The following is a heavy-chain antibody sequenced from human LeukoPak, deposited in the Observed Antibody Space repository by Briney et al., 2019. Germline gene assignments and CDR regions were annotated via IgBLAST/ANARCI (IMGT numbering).Heavy chain of an antibody. CDR1: GVSISSSNSY. D-gene: IGHD3/OR15-3a*01. CDR3: ARQTGSGLFILP. J-gene: IGHJ4*02. V-gene: IGHV4-39*01. CDR2: IYYSGNT. Sequence: SETLSLTCTVSGVSISSSNSYWGWIRQPPGKGQEWIGSIYYSGNTYYNASLKSQVSISIDTSKNQFSLSLTSVTAADTAVYYCARQTGSGLFILPGGQGTLVTVSS.